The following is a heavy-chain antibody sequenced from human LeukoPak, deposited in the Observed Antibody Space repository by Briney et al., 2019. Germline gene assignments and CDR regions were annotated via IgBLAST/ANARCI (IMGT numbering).Heavy chain of an antibody. CDR1: GGSISSYY. CDR2: IYTSGST. Sequence: SETLSLTCTVSGGSISSYYWSWIRQPAGKGLEWIGRIYTSGSTNYNPSLKSRVTISVDTSKNQFSLKLSSVTAADTAVNYCARFLKWPSIPDYWGQGPLVPVSS. D-gene: IGHD2-21*01. J-gene: IGHJ4*02. V-gene: IGHV4-4*07. CDR3: ARFLKWPSIPDY.